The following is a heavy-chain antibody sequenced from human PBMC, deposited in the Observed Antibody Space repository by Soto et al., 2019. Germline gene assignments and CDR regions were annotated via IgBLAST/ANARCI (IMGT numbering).Heavy chain of an antibody. Sequence: EVQVVESGGGLVQPGGSLRLSCAASGFTFSYYWMHWVRQAPGTGLVWVSHIQNDGSRTTYADSVKGRFTISRDNAKNTLYLQMNSLRAEDTAVYYCARGDRGVFDLWGQGTMVTVSS. CDR3: ARGDRGVFDL. CDR2: IQNDGSRT. J-gene: IGHJ3*01. V-gene: IGHV3-74*01. CDR1: GFTFSYYW. D-gene: IGHD3-10*01.